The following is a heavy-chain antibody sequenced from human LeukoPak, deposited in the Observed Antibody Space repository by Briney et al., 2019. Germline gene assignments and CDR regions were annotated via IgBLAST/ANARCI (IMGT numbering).Heavy chain of an antibody. CDR1: GYTFTNYY. J-gene: IGHJ3*02. D-gene: IGHD1-26*01. V-gene: IGHV1-46*01. CDR3: ARVESWEHSGSSQDAFDI. Sequence: ASVKVSCKASGYTFTNYYIHWVRQAPGQGLEWMGVINPSGGSTSYAQMFQGRVTMTRDRSTNTLYMELSSLRSEDTAVYYCARVESWEHSGSSQDAFDIWGQGTMVTVSS. CDR2: INPSGGST.